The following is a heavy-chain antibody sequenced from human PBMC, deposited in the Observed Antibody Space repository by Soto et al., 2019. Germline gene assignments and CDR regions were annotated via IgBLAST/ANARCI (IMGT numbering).Heavy chain of an antibody. CDR1: TFGDYA. CDR2: IRSKAYGGTT. Sequence: TFGDYAMSWFRQAPGKGLEWVGFIRSKAYGGTTEYAASVKGRFTISRDDSKSIAYLQMNSLKTEDTAVYYCTREWGTYYDSSGYLRFDYWGQGTLVTVSS. J-gene: IGHJ4*02. D-gene: IGHD3-22*01. V-gene: IGHV3-49*03. CDR3: TREWGTYYDSSGYLRFDY.